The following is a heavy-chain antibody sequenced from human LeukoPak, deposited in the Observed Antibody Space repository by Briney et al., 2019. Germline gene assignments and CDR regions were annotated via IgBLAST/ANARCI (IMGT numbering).Heavy chain of an antibody. CDR2: IIPIFGTA. Sequence: GASVKVSCKASGDTFSNYAISWVRQAPGQGLEXMGGIIPIFGTANYAQKFQGRVTITADESTSTAYMELSSLRSEDTAVYYCARVGSSGRDAFDIWGQGTMVTVSS. CDR3: ARVGSSGRDAFDI. CDR1: GDTFSNYA. J-gene: IGHJ3*02. D-gene: IGHD6-19*01. V-gene: IGHV1-69*13.